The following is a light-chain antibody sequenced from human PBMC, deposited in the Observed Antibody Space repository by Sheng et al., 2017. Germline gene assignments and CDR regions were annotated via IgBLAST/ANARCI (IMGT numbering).Light chain of an antibody. CDR1: QSISNW. V-gene: IGKV1-12*01. Sequence: DIQMTQSPSTLSASVGDRVTITCRASQSISNWLAWYQQKPGGAPKLLISAASGLQSGVPSRFSGSGSGTDFTLTINGLEPEDFATYYCQQSKGSSLTFGGGTKVEIK. J-gene: IGKJ4*01. CDR3: QQSKGSSLT. CDR2: AAS.